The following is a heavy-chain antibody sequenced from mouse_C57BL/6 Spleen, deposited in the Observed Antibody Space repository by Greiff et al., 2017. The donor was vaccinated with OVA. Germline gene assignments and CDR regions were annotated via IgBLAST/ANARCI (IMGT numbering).Heavy chain of an antibody. D-gene: IGHD2-4*01. CDR1: GFSLTSYG. J-gene: IGHJ2*01. V-gene: IGHV2-6*02. CDR3: ARNYDYGGYFDY. Sequence: LMAPSQSLSITCTVSGFSLTSYGVHWVRQPPGKGLEWLVVIWSDGSTTYNSALKSRLSISKDNSKSQVFLKMNSLQTDDTAMYYCARNYDYGGYFDYWGQGTTLTVSS. CDR2: IWSDGST.